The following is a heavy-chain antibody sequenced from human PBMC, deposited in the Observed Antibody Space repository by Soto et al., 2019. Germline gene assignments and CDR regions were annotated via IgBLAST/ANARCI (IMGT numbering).Heavy chain of an antibody. Sequence: SGPTLVNPTQTLTLTCTFSGFSLSTSGMCVSWIRQPPGKAQEWLARIDWDDDKYYSTSLKTRLTISKDTSKNQVVLTMTNMDPVDTATYYCARTTPGIAVGGEYYFDYWGQGTLVTVSS. CDR3: ARTTPGIAVGGEYYFDY. V-gene: IGHV2-70*11. J-gene: IGHJ4*02. CDR1: GFSLSTSGMC. D-gene: IGHD6-19*01. CDR2: IDWDDDK.